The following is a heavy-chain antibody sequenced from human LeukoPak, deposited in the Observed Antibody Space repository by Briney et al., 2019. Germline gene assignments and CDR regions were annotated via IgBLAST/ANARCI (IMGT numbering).Heavy chain of an antibody. CDR1: GFTFNTYG. J-gene: IGHJ5*02. Sequence: GRSLRLSCAASGFTFNTYGMNWVRQAPGKGLEWVAVIWYDGSNSYYAASVKGRFTVSRDNSKKTLFLQMNSLRAEDTAVYYCATVLRVLLTRSELDPWGQGTLVTVSS. V-gene: IGHV3-33*03. CDR3: ATVLRVLLTRSELDP. CDR2: IWYDGSNS. D-gene: IGHD4-11*01.